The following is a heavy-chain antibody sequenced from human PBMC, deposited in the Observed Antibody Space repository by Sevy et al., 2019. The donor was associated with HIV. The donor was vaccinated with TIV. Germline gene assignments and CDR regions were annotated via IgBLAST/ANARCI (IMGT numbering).Heavy chain of an antibody. V-gene: IGHV3-21*01. CDR3: AREDSNGICYSN. CDR2: ITSTSSYI. D-gene: IGHD2-8*01. CDR1: GFTFSIYS. Sequence: GGSLRLSCVASGFTFSIYSMNWVRQAPGKGLEWVSLITSTSSYIYYADSVKGRFTISRDSAKNSLYLQMNSLRAEDTAMYYCAREDSNGICYSNWGQGTLVTVSS. J-gene: IGHJ4*02.